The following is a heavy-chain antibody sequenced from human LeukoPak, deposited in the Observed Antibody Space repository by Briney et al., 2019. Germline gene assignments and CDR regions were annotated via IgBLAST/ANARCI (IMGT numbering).Heavy chain of an antibody. Sequence: PSETLSLTCTVPGGSISSGGYYWSWIRQHPGKGLEWIGYIYYSGSTYYNPSLKSRVTISVDTSKNQFSLKLSSVTAADTAVYYCARGRRFLEWFYFDYWGQGTLVTVSS. D-gene: IGHD3-3*01. J-gene: IGHJ4*02. CDR2: IYYSGST. V-gene: IGHV4-31*03. CDR1: GGSISSGGYY. CDR3: ARGRRFLEWFYFDY.